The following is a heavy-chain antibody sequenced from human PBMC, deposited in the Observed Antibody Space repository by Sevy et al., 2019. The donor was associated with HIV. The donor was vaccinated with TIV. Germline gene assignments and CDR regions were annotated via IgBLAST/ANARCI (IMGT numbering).Heavy chain of an antibody. CDR2: IGYDGNNK. D-gene: IGHD2-8*01. V-gene: IGHV3-33*01. CDR3: ARDPRMYGDYLLAYFDY. J-gene: IGHJ4*02. CDR1: EFTPSTYG. Sequence: GGSLRLSCVASEFTPSTYGMHWVRQAPGKGLEWVAVIGYDGNNKYYADSVKGRFTISRDNSKNTLFLQMDSLRAEDTAVYYCARDPRMYGDYLLAYFDYWGQGALVTVSS.